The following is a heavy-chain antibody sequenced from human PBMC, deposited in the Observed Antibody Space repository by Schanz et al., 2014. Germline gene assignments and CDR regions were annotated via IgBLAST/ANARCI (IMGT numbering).Heavy chain of an antibody. Sequence: QVQLVQSGTQVKKPGASVKVSCKASGYTLSAYSLHWVRQAPGQGLEWMGWITAYNGDTNYALKLQGRVTMTTDTSTSTAYMELRSLRSDDTAVYYCARGGGPEDVFDIWGQGTILTVSS. CDR2: ITAYNGDT. CDR3: ARGGGPEDVFDI. CDR1: GYTLSAYS. D-gene: IGHD5-12*01. V-gene: IGHV1-18*01. J-gene: IGHJ3*02.